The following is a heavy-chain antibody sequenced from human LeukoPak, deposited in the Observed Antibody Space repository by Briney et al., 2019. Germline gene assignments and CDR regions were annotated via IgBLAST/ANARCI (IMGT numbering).Heavy chain of an antibody. D-gene: IGHD3-22*01. CDR2: IYYSGST. CDR1: GYSITSGYY. V-gene: IGHV4-61*01. Sequence: SETLSLTCTVSGYSITSGYYWGWIRQPPGKGLEWIGYIYYSGSTNYNPSLKSRVTISVDTSKNQFSLKLSSVTAADTAVYYCARGLAGYYDSSGYYFTASASSWFDPWGQGTLVTVSS. J-gene: IGHJ5*02. CDR3: ARGLAGYYDSSGYYFTASASSWFDP.